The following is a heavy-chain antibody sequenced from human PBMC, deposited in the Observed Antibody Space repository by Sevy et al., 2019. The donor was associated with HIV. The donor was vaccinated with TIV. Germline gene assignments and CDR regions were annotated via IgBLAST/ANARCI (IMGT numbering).Heavy chain of an antibody. CDR1: GFTFSSYG. CDR3: AKDLYLVPPAAPDY. Sequence: GGSLRLSCAASGFTFSSYGMRWVRQAPGKGLEWVAVISYDGSNTYYADSVKGRFTISRDNSKNALYLQMNSLSAEDTAVYYCAKDLYLVPPAAPDYWGQGTLVTVSS. V-gene: IGHV3-30*18. CDR2: ISYDGSNT. J-gene: IGHJ4*02. D-gene: IGHD2-2*01.